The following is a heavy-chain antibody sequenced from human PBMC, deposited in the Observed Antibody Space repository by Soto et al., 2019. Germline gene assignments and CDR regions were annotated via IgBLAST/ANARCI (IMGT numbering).Heavy chain of an antibody. CDR2: INHSGST. CDR3: ARTHSGSYYNPLFDY. J-gene: IGHJ4*02. Sequence: GTLSLTCAVYGGSFSGSYWSGIRQPAGKGLEWIGEINHSGSTNYNPSLKSRVTISVDTSKNQFSLKLSSVTAADTAVYYCARTHSGSYYNPLFDYWGQGTLVTVSS. CDR1: GGSFSGSY. V-gene: IGHV4-34*01. D-gene: IGHD3-10*01.